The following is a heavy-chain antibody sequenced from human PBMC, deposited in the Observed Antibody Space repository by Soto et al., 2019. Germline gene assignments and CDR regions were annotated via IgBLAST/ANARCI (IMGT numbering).Heavy chain of an antibody. CDR2: IIPVFGTA. CDR1: GGTLRNYG. Sequence: QVQLVQSGAEVKKPGSSVRVSCKASGGTLRNYGISWVRQAPGQGLEWMGGIIPVFGTANYAQKFQGRVTITGDESTNTVYMDVTSLRSEDTAVYYCSRGDATKIVVTTYYGMDVWGQGTTVTVSS. CDR3: SRGDATKIVVTTYYGMDV. J-gene: IGHJ6*02. D-gene: IGHD4-17*01. V-gene: IGHV1-69*12.